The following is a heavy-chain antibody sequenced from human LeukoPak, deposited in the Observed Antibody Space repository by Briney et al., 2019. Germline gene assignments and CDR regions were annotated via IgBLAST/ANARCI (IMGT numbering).Heavy chain of an antibody. Sequence: SDTLSLTCSVSGASISLYYWSWIRQSAGKRPEWIGRVHATGTTNYNPSLGSRVTISVDTSKNQFSLKLSSVTAADTAVYYCARHTLNIVVTNFDYWGQGTLVTVSS. V-gene: IGHV4-4*07. CDR3: ARHTLNIVVTNFDY. CDR1: GASISLYY. J-gene: IGHJ4*02. D-gene: IGHD5-12*01. CDR2: VHATGTT.